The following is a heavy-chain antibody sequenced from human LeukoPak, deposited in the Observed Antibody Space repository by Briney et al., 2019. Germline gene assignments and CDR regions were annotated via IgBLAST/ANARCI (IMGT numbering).Heavy chain of an antibody. CDR2: IRYDGSNK. D-gene: IGHD6-13*01. CDR1: GFTFSSYG. J-gene: IGHJ4*02. CDR3: AKDMGQQLVGNLDY. V-gene: IGHV3-30*02. Sequence: GGSLRLSCAASGFTFSSYGMHWVRQAPGKGLEWVAFIRYDGSNKYYADSVKGRFTISRDNSKNTLYLQMNSLRAEDTAVYYCAKDMGQQLVGNLDYWGQGTLVTVSS.